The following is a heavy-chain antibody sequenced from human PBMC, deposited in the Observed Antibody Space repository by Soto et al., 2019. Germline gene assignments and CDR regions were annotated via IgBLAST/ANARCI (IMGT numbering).Heavy chain of an antibody. CDR1: GGSFSGYY. V-gene: IGHV4-34*01. J-gene: IGHJ4*02. CDR2: INPSGRT. D-gene: IGHD4-17*01. Sequence: QVQLQQWGAGLLKPSETLSLTCAVYGGSFSGYYWSWIRQPPGKGLEWIGEINPSGRTNYTPSLKSRVTISGDTPKNQFSLKLTSVTAADTAVYFCARGRDGGAANWGQGTLVTVSS. CDR3: ARGRDGGAAN.